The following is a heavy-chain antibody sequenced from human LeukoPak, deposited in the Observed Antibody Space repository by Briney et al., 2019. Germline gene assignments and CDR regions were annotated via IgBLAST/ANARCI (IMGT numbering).Heavy chain of an antibody. Sequence: SETLSLTCTVSGGSISSGSYYWSWIRQPAGKGLEWIGRIYTSGSTNYNPSLKSRVTISVDTSKNQFSLKLSSVTAADTAVYYCARHRIVVVPAASGAFDIWGQGTMVTVSS. CDR3: ARHRIVVVPAASGAFDI. CDR1: GGSISSGSYY. V-gene: IGHV4-61*02. J-gene: IGHJ3*02. CDR2: IYTSGST. D-gene: IGHD2-2*01.